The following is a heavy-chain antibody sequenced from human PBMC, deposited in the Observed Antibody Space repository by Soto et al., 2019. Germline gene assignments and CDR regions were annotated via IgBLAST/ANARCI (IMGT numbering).Heavy chain of an antibody. V-gene: IGHV4-30-4*01. D-gene: IGHD1-26*01. Sequence: KTSETLSLTCTVSGGSIRNGDYYWGWIRQPPGKGLEWIGYVYYSGTTYYHPSLNSRVSISVDTSENQFSLRLTSVTAADTAVYYCVTVNLVGAAYYFDYWGQGALVTVSS. CDR2: VYYSGTT. CDR1: GGSIRNGDYY. J-gene: IGHJ4*02. CDR3: VTVNLVGAAYYFDY.